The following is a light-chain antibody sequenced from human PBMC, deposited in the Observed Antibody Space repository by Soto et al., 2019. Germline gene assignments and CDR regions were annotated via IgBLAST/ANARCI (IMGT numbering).Light chain of an antibody. Sequence: QSVLTQPPFASGSPGLSVTISCTGTSSDVGGNNYVSWYQQHPGKAPKLMIYEVIKRPSGVPDRFSGSKSGNPASLTVSRLQAEDEADYFCRSYAGSNNFEVFGNGTKVNVL. V-gene: IGLV2-8*01. J-gene: IGLJ1*01. CDR2: EVI. CDR3: RSYAGSNNFEV. CDR1: SSDVGGNNY.